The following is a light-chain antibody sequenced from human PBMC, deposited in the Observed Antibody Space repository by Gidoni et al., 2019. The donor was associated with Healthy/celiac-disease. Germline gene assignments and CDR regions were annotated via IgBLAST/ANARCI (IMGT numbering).Light chain of an antibody. Sequence: AIRLTQSPSSFSASTGDRVTITCRASQGISSYLAWYQQKPGKAPKLLIYAASTLQSGVPSRFSGSGSGTDFTLTISCLQSEDFATYYCQQYYSYPLTFXGXTKVKIK. CDR1: QGISSY. J-gene: IGKJ4*01. CDR2: AAS. CDR3: QQYYSYPLT. V-gene: IGKV1-8*01.